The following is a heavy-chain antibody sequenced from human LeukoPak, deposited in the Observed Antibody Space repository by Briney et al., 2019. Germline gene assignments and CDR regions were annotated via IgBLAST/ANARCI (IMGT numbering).Heavy chain of an antibody. CDR3: SRQDPSGDNSAYPGY. V-gene: IGHV3-48*04. CDR2: ISSSSSTI. CDR1: GFTFSSYS. Sequence: GGSLRLSCAASGFTFSSYSMNWVRQAPGKGLEWVSYISSSSSTIYYADSVKGRFTISRDNAKNSLYLQMNSLKTEDTAVYYCSRQDPSGDNSAYPGYWGQGTLVTVSS. J-gene: IGHJ4*02. D-gene: IGHD1-1*01.